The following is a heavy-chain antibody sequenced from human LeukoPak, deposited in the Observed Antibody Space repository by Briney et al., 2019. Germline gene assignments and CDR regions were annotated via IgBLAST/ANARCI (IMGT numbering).Heavy chain of an antibody. CDR3: ARSIDSSSTGAAAFDI. Sequence: SETLSLTCTVSGGSISSYYWSWIRQPAGKGLEWIGRIYTSGSTNYNPSLRSRVTMSVDTSKNQFSLKLSSVTAADTAVYYCARSIDSSSTGAAAFDIWGQGTMVTVSS. CDR2: IYTSGST. CDR1: GGSISSYY. V-gene: IGHV4-4*07. D-gene: IGHD6-6*01. J-gene: IGHJ3*02.